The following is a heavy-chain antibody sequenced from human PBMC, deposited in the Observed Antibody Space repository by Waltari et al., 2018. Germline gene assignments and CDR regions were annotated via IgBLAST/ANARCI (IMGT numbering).Heavy chain of an antibody. V-gene: IGHV1-24*01. CDR1: GYTLTEIA. Sequence: QVQLVQSEAEVKKPGASVKVSCKVSGYTLTEIAVHWVRQAPGKGLEGMGLFDPKDGETIYATKFEGRVSMTEDTSTDTAYMELSSLRFEDTALYYCAPSRRERADGSYFDSWGQGTLVTVSS. CDR3: APSRRERADGSYFDS. J-gene: IGHJ4*02. D-gene: IGHD1-26*01. CDR2: FDPKDGET.